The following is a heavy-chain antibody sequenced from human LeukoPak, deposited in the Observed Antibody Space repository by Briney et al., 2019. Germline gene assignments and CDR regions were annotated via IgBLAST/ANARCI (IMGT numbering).Heavy chain of an antibody. J-gene: IGHJ4*02. D-gene: IGHD2/OR15-2a*01. CDR2: ISTYNGNT. Sequence: ASVKVSCKGSGYNFDRYGVNWVRQAPGQGLEWVGWISTYNGNTFYAQKFEGRVSMTTDTSTNTVYMDLRSLRSDDTAVYYCARDLEHCRNIVCSNSAYWGQGTLVTVSS. CDR1: GYNFDRYG. V-gene: IGHV1-18*04. CDR3: ARDLEHCRNIVCSNSAY.